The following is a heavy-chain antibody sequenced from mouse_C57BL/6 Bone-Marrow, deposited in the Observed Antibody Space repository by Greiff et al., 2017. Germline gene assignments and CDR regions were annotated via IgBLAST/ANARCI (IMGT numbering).Heavy chain of an antibody. CDR2: ISYDGST. V-gene: IGHV3-6*01. CDR3: ARESNYVGNFDS. J-gene: IGHJ2*01. D-gene: IGHD2-5*01. CDR1: GYSIPSGYY. Sequence: EVKLQESGPGLVKPSQSLSLTCSVTGYSIPSGYYCNWIRPFPGNKLEWMGYISYDGSTNYNPSLKNRISITRDTSKNQFFLKLNSVTPEDTATYSSARESNYVGNFDSWFQGTTLTVSS.